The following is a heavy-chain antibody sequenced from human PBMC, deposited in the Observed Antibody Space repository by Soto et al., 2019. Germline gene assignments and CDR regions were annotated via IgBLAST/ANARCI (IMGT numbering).Heavy chain of an antibody. CDR1: GFTLRRYV. V-gene: IGHV3-23*01. D-gene: IGHD7-27*01. CDR2: MTGSGNP. CDR3: AICRVPGGPILTYDF. Sequence: GGAPRHPCGGSGFTLRRYVKSVSRPAPGKGWEWVSVMTGSGNPYYADSVKGRFTISRDNSKNTLYLQMNSLRAEDTAVYYCAICRVPGGPILTYDFSGPGTLLTVFS. J-gene: IGHJ4*02.